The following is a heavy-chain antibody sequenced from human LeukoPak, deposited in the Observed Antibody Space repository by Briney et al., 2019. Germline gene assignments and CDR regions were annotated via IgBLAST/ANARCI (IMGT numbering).Heavy chain of an antibody. D-gene: IGHD3-22*01. Sequence: ASVKVSCKASGYTVTSYYMHWVRQAPGQGLEWMAILNPSGGSSSYAQKFQGRATLTRATSTSTVYMELSSLRSEDTAVYYCATDTYYYDSSGYRYFDYWGQGTLVTVSS. CDR2: LNPSGGSS. J-gene: IGHJ4*02. CDR1: GYTVTSYY. CDR3: ATDTYYYDSSGYRYFDY. V-gene: IGHV1-46*01.